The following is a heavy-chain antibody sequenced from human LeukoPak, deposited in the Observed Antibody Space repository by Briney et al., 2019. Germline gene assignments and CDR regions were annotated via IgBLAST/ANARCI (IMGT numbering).Heavy chain of an antibody. Sequence: ASVKVSCKASGGTFSSYAISWVRQAPGQGLEWMGGIIPIFGTANYAQKFQGRVTITADESTSTAYMELSSLRSEDTAVYYCARAHYYDSSGYYRNFDYWGQGTLVTVSS. CDR3: ARAHYYDSSGYYRNFDY. CDR2: IIPIFGTA. D-gene: IGHD3-22*01. V-gene: IGHV1-69*13. CDR1: GGTFSSYA. J-gene: IGHJ4*02.